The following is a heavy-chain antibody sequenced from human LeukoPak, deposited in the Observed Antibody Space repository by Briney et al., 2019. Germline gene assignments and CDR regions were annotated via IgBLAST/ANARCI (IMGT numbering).Heavy chain of an antibody. J-gene: IGHJ4*02. CDR2: ISRSGSTI. CDR3: AREAAYYFDY. CDR1: AFTFSTYS. V-gene: IGHV3-48*04. Sequence: PGGSLRLSCAASAFTFSTYSMNWVRQARGKGLEWVSYISRSGSTIYYADSVKGRFTISRDNVKNSLYPQMNSLRAEDTAVYYCAREAAYYFDYWGQGTLVTVSS.